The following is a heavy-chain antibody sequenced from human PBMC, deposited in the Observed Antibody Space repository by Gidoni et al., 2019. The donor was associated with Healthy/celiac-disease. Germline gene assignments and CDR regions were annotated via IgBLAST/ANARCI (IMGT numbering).Heavy chain of an antibody. Sequence: QVQLQASGPGLVKPSETLSLTCTVSGYSISSGYYWGWIRQPPGKGLEWIGSIYHSRSTYYSPSLKSRVTISVDTSKNQFSLKLSSVTAADTAVYYCAREGEELPFDYWGQGTLVTVSS. CDR3: AREGEELPFDY. V-gene: IGHV4-38-2*02. CDR2: IYHSRST. J-gene: IGHJ4*02. D-gene: IGHD1-26*01. CDR1: GYSISSGYY.